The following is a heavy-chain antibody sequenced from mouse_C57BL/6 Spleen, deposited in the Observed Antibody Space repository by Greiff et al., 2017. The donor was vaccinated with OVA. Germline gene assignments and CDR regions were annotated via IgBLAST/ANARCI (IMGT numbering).Heavy chain of an antibody. Sequence: QVQLQQPGAELVMPGASVKLSCKASGYTFTSYWMHWVKQRPGQGLEWIGEIDPSDSSTNYNQKFKGKSTLTVDKSSSTAYMQLSSLTSEDSAVYYCARGGGFDYWGQGTTRTVSS. V-gene: IGHV1-69*01. CDR2: IDPSDSST. CDR1: GYTFTSYW. CDR3: ARGGGFDY. J-gene: IGHJ2*01.